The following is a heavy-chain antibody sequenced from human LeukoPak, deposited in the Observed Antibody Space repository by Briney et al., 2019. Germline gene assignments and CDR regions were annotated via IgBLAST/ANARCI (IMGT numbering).Heavy chain of an antibody. CDR1: GYTFTSYY. CDR3: ARTYYYGSGSYWPFDY. J-gene: IGHJ4*02. D-gene: IGHD3-10*01. CDR2: INPSGGST. Sequence: ASVKVSCKASGYTFTSYYMHWVRQAPGQGREWMGIINPSGGSTSYAQKFQGRVTMTRDMSTSTVYMELSSLRSEDTAVYYCARTYYYGSGSYWPFDYWGQGTLVTVSS. V-gene: IGHV1-46*01.